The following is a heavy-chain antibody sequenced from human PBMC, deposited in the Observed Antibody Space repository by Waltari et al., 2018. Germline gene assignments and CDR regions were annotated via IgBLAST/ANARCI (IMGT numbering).Heavy chain of an antibody. Sequence: QVLLQESGPGLVKPSETLSLTCTVSGGSISGYYGNWIRKPPGKGLEWIGRIYTSGSTNYNPSLKSRVTISINTSNNQFSLKLSSVTAADTAVYYCARDHYCSGGACYPGGSAFDIWGQGTMVTVSS. CDR3: ARDHYCSGGACYPGGSAFDI. CDR2: IYTSGST. CDR1: GGSISGYY. J-gene: IGHJ3*02. V-gene: IGHV4-4*07. D-gene: IGHD2-15*01.